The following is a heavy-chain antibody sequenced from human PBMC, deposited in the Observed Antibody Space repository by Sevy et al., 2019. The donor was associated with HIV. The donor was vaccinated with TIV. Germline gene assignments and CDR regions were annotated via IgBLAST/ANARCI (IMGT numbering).Heavy chain of an antibody. CDR1: GFAFYDYS. V-gene: IGHV3-23*01. J-gene: IGHJ4*02. Sequence: GGSLRLSCAASGFAFYDYSMSWIRQAPGKGLEGVATLSFGCGKMNYADSVKGRFTISRDNSKNSFYLQMDNLRVEDTALYYCAREGCTRPHDYWGQGTRVTVSS. CDR2: LSFGCGKM. D-gene: IGHD2-8*01. CDR3: AREGCTRPHDY.